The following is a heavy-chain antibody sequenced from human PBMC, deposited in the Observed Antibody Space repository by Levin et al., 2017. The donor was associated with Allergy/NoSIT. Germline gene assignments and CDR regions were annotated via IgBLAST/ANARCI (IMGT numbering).Heavy chain of an antibody. V-gene: IGHV3-30-3*01. J-gene: IGHJ4*02. CDR3: ASSLPKYSSSWYRPFDY. CDR2: ISYDGSNK. D-gene: IGHD6-13*01. Sequence: GESLKISCAASGFTFSSYAMHWVRQAPGKGLEWVAVISYDGSNKYYADSVKGRFTISRDNSKNTLYLQMNSLRAEDTAVYYCASSLPKYSSSWYRPFDYWGQGTLVTVSS. CDR1: GFTFSSYA.